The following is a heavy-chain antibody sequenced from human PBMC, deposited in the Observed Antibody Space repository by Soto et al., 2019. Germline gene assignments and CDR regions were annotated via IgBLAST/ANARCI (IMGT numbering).Heavy chain of an antibody. V-gene: IGHV3-23*01. CDR2: INRSGGNT. J-gene: IGHJ3*01. D-gene: IGHD5-12*01. CDR3: VKILWIDDAFDL. CDR1: GFTFSSYA. Sequence: GGSLRLSCAASGFTFSSYAMSCVRQAPGKGLEWVATINRSGGNTYYADSVKGRFTISRDNSNNTLYLQMNSLRADDTAIYYCVKILWIDDAFDLWGQGTLVTVSS.